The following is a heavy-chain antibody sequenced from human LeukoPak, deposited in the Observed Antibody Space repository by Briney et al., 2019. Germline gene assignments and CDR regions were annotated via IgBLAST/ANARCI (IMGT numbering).Heavy chain of an antibody. CDR1: GFTFSSYG. CDR2: IWYDGSNK. CDR3: ARDTHDSRGYYHPFDY. J-gene: IGHJ4*02. Sequence: PGGSLRLSCAASGFTFSSYGMHWVRQAPGKGLEWVAVIWYDGSNKYYADSVKGRFTISRDNSKNTLYLQMNSLRAEDTAVYYCARDTHDSRGYYHPFDYWGQGALVTVSS. D-gene: IGHD3-22*01. V-gene: IGHV3-33*01.